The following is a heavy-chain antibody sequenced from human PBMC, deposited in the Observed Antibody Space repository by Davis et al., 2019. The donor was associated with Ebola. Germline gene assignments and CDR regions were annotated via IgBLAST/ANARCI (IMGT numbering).Heavy chain of an antibody. CDR1: GGSISSSSYY. V-gene: IGHV4-39*07. D-gene: IGHD3-3*01. J-gene: IGHJ4*02. CDR3: ARVSGYDFDY. Sequence: PGGSLRLSCTVSGGSISSSSYYWGWIRQPPGKGLEWIGSIYYSGSTYYNPSLKSRVTISVDTSKNQFSLKLSSVTAADTAVYYCARVSGYDFDYWGQGTLVTVSS. CDR2: IYYSGST.